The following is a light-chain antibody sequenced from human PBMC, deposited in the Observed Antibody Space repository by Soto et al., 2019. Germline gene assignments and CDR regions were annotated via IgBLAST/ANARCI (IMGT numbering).Light chain of an antibody. Sequence: EIVLTQSPGTLSLSPGERATLSCRASQSVSNSYLAWYQQKPGQAPRLLIYGASTRATGIPVRFSGSGSGTEFTLTISSLQSEDFAVYYCQQYNDWPLTFGGGTKVDIK. CDR3: QQYNDWPLT. CDR2: GAS. J-gene: IGKJ4*01. V-gene: IGKV3-15*01. CDR1: QSVSNSY.